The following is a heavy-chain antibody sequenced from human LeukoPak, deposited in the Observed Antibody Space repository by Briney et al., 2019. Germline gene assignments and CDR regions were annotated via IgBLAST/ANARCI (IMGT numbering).Heavy chain of an antibody. J-gene: IGHJ4*02. CDR3: ARSLIVASEDY. D-gene: IGHD3-22*01. CDR1: GFMFDSFY. CDR2: ISASGAVP. V-gene: IGHV3-11*04. Sequence: GGSLRLSCAASGFMFDSFYMGWLRQVPGKGLDYIALISASGAVPYYAESVKGRFTISRDNAKNSVSLQMNSLSADDTAIYYCARSLIVASEDYWGQGTQVTVSS.